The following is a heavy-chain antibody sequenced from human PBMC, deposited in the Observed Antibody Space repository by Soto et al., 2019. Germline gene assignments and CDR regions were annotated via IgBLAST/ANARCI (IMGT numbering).Heavy chain of an antibody. CDR2: ISSSSSYI. D-gene: IGHD3-9*01. J-gene: IGHJ4*02. CDR1: GFTFSSYS. Sequence: EVQLVESGGGLVKPGGSLRLSCAASGFTFSSYSMNWVRQAPGKGLEWVSSISSSSSYIYYADSVKGRFTISRDNAKNSLYLQMNSLRAEYTAVYYCARGVRYFDWLLPELDYFDYWGQGTLVTVSS. CDR3: ARGVRYFDWLLPELDYFDY. V-gene: IGHV3-21*01.